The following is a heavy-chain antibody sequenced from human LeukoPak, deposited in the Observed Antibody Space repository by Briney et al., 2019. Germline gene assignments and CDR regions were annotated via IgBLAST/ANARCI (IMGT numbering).Heavy chain of an antibody. V-gene: IGHV6-1*01. CDR2: TYYRSKWFY. D-gene: IGHD1-1*01. J-gene: IGHJ4*02. CDR1: GDSVSNNGAA. CDR3: TRDPPNDQSYDV. Sequence: SQTLSLTCAIFGDSVSNNGAAWNWIRQSPSRGFEWLGRTYYRSKWFYDYAVSVRSRIIISPDTFQHQFSLQLSSMTPDDTAVYYCTRDPPNDQSYDVWGQGTLVTVSS.